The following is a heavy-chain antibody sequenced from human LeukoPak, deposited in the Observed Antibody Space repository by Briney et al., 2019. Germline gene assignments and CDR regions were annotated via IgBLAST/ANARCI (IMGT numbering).Heavy chain of an antibody. D-gene: IGHD3-10*01. CDR3: ARVVYSGSWGYFDY. V-gene: IGHV4-34*01. Sequence: LKPSETLSLTCAVYGGSFSGYYWSWIRQPPGKGLEWIGEINHSGSTNYNPSLKSRVTISVDTSKNQFSLKLSSVTAADTAVYYCARVVYSGSWGYFDYWGQGILVTVSS. CDR1: GGSFSGYY. J-gene: IGHJ4*02. CDR2: INHSGST.